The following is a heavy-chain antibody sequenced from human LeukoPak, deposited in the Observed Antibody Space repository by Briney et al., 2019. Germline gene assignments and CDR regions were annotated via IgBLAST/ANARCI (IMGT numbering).Heavy chain of an antibody. CDR1: GFTFSSYG. D-gene: IGHD6-13*01. Sequence: GGSLRLSCAASGFTFSSYGMSWVRQAPGKGLEWVSDISGSGGSTYYADSVKGRFTISRDNSKNTLYLQMNRLRAEDTAVYYCAKRGLAAALFRWGQGTLVTVSS. CDR2: ISGSGGST. J-gene: IGHJ4*02. V-gene: IGHV3-23*01. CDR3: AKRGLAAALFR.